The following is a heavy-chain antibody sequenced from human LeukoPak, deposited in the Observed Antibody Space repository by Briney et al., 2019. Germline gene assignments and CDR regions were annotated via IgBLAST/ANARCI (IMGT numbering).Heavy chain of an antibody. CDR2: ISGNDGST. CDR3: AREGAVASYMDV. V-gene: IGHV3-23*01. CDR1: GFTFSSYV. J-gene: IGHJ6*03. D-gene: IGHD6-19*01. Sequence: PGGSLRLSCAASGFTFSSYVMSWVRQAPGKGLEWVSLISGNDGSTYYADSVKGRFTISRDNSKNTLYLQMNSLRAEDTAVYYCAREGAVASYMDVWGKGTTVTVSS.